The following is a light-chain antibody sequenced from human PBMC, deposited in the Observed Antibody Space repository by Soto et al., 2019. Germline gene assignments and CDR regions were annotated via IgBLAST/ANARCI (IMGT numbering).Light chain of an antibody. V-gene: IGKV3-20*01. CDR1: QSVSSNY. CDR2: GAS. J-gene: IGKJ1*01. CDR3: QQYGSSPGT. Sequence: EIVLTQSPGTLSLSPGERATLSCRASQSVSSNYLAWYLQKPGQAPILLIYGASTRATGIPGRFSGSGSGTDFTLTISRLEPEDFAVYYCQQYGSSPGTFGQGTKVEIK.